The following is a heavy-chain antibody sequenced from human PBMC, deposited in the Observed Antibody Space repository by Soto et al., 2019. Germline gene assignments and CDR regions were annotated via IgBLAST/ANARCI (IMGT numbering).Heavy chain of an antibody. CDR3: APLSVSLSGPYGIHV. CDR1: GYSVSSRDYY. V-gene: IGHV4-39*01. Sequence: SETLSLTCSVSGYSVSSRDYYWAWIRQPPGKGLEWIGSMFYSGLTYYNPSLKSRVTLSVDTSKNQFSVRLNSVTAADTAVYYCAPLSVSLSGPYGIHVWGQGTTVTVSS. J-gene: IGHJ6*02. CDR2: MFYSGLT. D-gene: IGHD2-15*01.